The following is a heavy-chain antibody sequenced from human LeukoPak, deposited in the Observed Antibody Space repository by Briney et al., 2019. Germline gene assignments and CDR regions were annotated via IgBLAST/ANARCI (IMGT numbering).Heavy chain of an antibody. V-gene: IGHV3-23*01. CDR3: AKDLGVTGYYYYYMDV. Sequence: PGGSLRLSCAASGFTFSSYAMSWVRQAPGKGLEWVSAISGSGGSTNYADSVKGRFTISRDNSKNTLYLQMNSLRAEDTAVYYCAKDLGVTGYYYYYMDVWGKGTTVTVSS. D-gene: IGHD4-11*01. CDR1: GFTFSSYA. CDR2: ISGSGGST. J-gene: IGHJ6*03.